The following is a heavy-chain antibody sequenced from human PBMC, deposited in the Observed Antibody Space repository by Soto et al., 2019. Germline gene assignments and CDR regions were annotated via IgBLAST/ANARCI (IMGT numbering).Heavy chain of an antibody. Sequence: GSLSLSCASSGFTFISYWTSWVRQAPGKGLEWVANIKQDGSEKYYVDSVKGRFTISRDNAKNSLYLQMNSLRAEDTAVYYCAREIAAAGLNWFDPWGQGTLVTVSS. J-gene: IGHJ5*02. V-gene: IGHV3-7*03. CDR3: AREIAAAGLNWFDP. D-gene: IGHD6-13*01. CDR1: GFTFISYW. CDR2: IKQDGSEK.